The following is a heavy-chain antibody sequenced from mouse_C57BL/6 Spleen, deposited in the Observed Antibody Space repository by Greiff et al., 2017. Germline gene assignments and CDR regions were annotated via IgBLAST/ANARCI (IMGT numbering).Heavy chain of an antibody. CDR1: GFNIKDYY. CDR2: IDPEDGET. D-gene: IGHD1-1*01. J-gene: IGHJ2*01. V-gene: IGHV14-2*01. CDR3: ARLITTVVATDY. Sequence: EVKLMESGAELVKPGASVKLSCTASGFNIKDYYMHWVKQRTEQGLEWIGRIDPEDGETKYAPKFQGKATITADTSSNTAYLQLSNLTSEDTAVYYCARLITTVVATDYWGQGTTLTVSS.